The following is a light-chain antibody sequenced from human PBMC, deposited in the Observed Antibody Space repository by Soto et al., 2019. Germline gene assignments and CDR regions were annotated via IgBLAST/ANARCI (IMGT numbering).Light chain of an antibody. V-gene: IGKV1-5*03. CDR3: QHNHSLPYS. CDR1: QSIGIW. J-gene: IGKJ2*03. Sequence: DIQLTQSPSTLSASIGDRVTMTCRASQSIGIWLAWFQQKSGQAPNLLIFEASDSESGVPSRFSGSGSGTEFTLTISSLQPDDFATYFCQHNHSLPYSFGKGTKLETK. CDR2: EAS.